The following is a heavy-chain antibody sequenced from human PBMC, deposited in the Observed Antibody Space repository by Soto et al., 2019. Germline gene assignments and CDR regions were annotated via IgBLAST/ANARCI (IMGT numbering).Heavy chain of an antibody. J-gene: IGHJ5*02. D-gene: IGHD3-10*01. CDR3: ARDRRLITMVRGLSLWFDP. V-gene: IGHV4-34*01. Sequence: QVQLQQWGAGLLKPSETLSLTCAVYGGSFSGYYWSWIRQPPGKGLEWFGEINHSGITNYNPSLKRRVTISVDTSKDQFSLKLSSVTAADTAVYYCARDRRLITMVRGLSLWFDPWGQGTLVTVSS. CDR2: INHSGIT. CDR1: GGSFSGYY.